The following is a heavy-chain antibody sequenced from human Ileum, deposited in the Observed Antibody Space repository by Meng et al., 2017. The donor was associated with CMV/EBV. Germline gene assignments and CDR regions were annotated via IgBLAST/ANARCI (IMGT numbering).Heavy chain of an antibody. Sequence: NFNSYTFNWVRRAPGRGLEWMGRVIPILDVVKYEERFQDRLTITANTLTTTVYMELKNLRYDDTAIYYCARLTGGDNWVTRNWFDPWGPGTLVTVSS. CDR2: VIPILDVV. CDR1: NFNSYT. CDR3: ARLTGGDNWVTRNWFDP. D-gene: IGHD2-21*02. J-gene: IGHJ5*02. V-gene: IGHV1-69*02.